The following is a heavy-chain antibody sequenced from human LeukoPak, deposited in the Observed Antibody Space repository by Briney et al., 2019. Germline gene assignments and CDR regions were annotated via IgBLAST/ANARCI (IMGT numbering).Heavy chain of an antibody. CDR2: INHSGST. Sequence: SETLSLTCAVYGGSFSGYYWSWIRQPPGKGLEWIGEINHSGSTNYNPSLKSRVTISVDTSKNQFSLKLSSVTAADTAVYYCARLLDSSGDYWGQGTLVTVSS. CDR3: ARLLDSSGDY. J-gene: IGHJ4*02. D-gene: IGHD3-22*01. CDR1: GGSFSGYY. V-gene: IGHV4-34*01.